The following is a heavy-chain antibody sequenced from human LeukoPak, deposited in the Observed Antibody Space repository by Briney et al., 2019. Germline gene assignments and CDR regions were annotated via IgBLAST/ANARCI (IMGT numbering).Heavy chain of an antibody. J-gene: IGHJ4*02. Sequence: PSETLSLTCTVSGGSISSSSYYWGWIRQPPGKGLEWIGSIYYSGSTNYNPSLKSRVTISGDTSKNQFSLRLSSVTAADTAVYYCARASYSYDINGWVPFDYWGQGTLVTVSS. V-gene: IGHV4-39*07. CDR3: ARASYSYDINGWVPFDY. D-gene: IGHD3-22*01. CDR1: GGSISSSSYY. CDR2: IYYSGST.